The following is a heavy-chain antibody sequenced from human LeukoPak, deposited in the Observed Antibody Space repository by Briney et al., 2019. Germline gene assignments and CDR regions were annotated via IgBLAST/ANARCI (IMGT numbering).Heavy chain of an antibody. CDR1: GGSISSGGYY. Sequence: SQTLSLTCTVSGGSISSGGYYWSWIRQPPGKGLEWIGYIYHSGSTYYNPSLKSRVTISVDRSKNQFSLKLSSVTAADTAVYYCARDFNYGGKGDYWGQGTLVTVSS. CDR3: ARDFNYGGKGDY. V-gene: IGHV4-30-2*01. J-gene: IGHJ4*02. CDR2: IYHSGST. D-gene: IGHD4-23*01.